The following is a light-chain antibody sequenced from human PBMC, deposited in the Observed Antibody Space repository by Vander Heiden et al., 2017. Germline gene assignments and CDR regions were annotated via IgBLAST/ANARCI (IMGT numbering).Light chain of an antibody. V-gene: IGKV4-1*01. CDR2: WAS. J-gene: IGKJ1*01. CDR1: QSVLYSSNNKNY. CDR3: QQSYSFSR. Sequence: DIVMTQSPDSLAVSLGERATINCKSSQSVLYSSNNKNYLAWYQQKPGQPPKLLIYWASTRESGVPDRFSGSGSGTDFTLTISSLQAEDVAVYYCQQSYSFSRFGSETKAEIK.